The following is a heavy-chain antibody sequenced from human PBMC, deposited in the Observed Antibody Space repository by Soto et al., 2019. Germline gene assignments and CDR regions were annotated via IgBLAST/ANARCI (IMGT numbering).Heavy chain of an antibody. CDR1: GGSMSKFY. J-gene: IGHJ5*02. Sequence: SSETLSLTCSVSGGSMSKFYWSWIRKTAGKGLEWMGRVYATGTSDYNPSLRSRIAMSVDISKKTFSLRLRSVTAADTGVYYCVRDGSKTLRDCFDPWGQGILVTVLL. CDR2: VYATGTS. D-gene: IGHD4-17*01. CDR3: VRDGSKTLRDCFDP. V-gene: IGHV4-4*07.